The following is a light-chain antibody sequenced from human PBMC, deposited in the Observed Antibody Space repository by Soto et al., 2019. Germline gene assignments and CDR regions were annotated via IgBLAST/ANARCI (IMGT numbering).Light chain of an antibody. CDR2: SAS. J-gene: IGKJ1*01. CDR3: QQRYSSPPWT. V-gene: IGKV1-39*01. CDR1: QTINTY. Sequence: DIQMTQSPSSLSASVGDRVTINCRASQTINTYLNWYQQKPGQAPKVLIFSASTLQPGVPSRFRGSGSGTDFILTISSLQPEDFATYYCQQRYSSPPWTFGQGTKVQI.